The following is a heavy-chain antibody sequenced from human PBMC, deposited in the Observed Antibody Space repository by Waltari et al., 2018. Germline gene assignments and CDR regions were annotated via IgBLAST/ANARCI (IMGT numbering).Heavy chain of an antibody. Sequence: EVQLVESGGGLVQPGGSLRLSCAASGFTFSSYERNWVRRAPGKGLEWVSYISSSGSTIYYADSVKGRFTISRDNAKNSLYLQMNSLRAEDTAVYYCARDIATVVNGAFDIWGQGTMVTVSS. CDR3: ARDIATVVNGAFDI. CDR1: GFTFSSYE. J-gene: IGHJ3*02. CDR2: ISSSGSTI. V-gene: IGHV3-48*03. D-gene: IGHD2-15*01.